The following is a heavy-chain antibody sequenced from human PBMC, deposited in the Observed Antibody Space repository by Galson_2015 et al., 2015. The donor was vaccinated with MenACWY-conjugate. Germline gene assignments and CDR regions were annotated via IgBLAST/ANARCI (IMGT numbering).Heavy chain of an antibody. V-gene: IGHV5-51*01. CDR1: GSSFPPYW. D-gene: IGHD1-26*01. CDR3: ARHPPGGRGLDV. CDR2: ISPGDSNT. J-gene: IGHJ6*02. Sequence: QSGAEVTKSGESLQISCPGPGSSFPPYWIAWVRQMPGRGLEWVGLISPGDSNTRYSPSFQGQVTISADKSIGTAYLQWSSLKASDTAMYYCARHPPGGRGLDVWGQGTTVTVSS.